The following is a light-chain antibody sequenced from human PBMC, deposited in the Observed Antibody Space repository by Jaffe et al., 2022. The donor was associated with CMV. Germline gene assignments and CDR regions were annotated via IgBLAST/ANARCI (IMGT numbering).Light chain of an antibody. CDR1: QSVSSY. CDR3: QQYDRSPRT. Sequence: EIVLTQSPGTLSLSPGERATLSCRASQSVSSYLAWYQHKPGQAPRLLIYGASSRATGIPARFSGSGSGTDFTLTISRLEPEDFAMYYCQQYDRSPRTFGQGTKVEIK. J-gene: IGKJ1*01. V-gene: IGKV3-20*01. CDR2: GAS.